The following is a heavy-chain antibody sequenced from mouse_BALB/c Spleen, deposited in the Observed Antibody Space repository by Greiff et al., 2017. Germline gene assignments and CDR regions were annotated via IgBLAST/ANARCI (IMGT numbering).Heavy chain of an antibody. CDR1: GYTFTSYY. Sequence: VQLQQSGAELVKPGASVKLSCKASGYTFTSYYMYWVKQRPGQGLEWIGEINPSNGGTNFNEKFKSKATLNVDKSSSTAYMQLSSLTSEDSAVYYCTRRGLEDAMDYWGQGTSVTVSS. J-gene: IGHJ4*01. V-gene: IGHV1S81*02. CDR2: INPSNGGT. D-gene: IGHD2-4*01. CDR3: TRRGLEDAMDY.